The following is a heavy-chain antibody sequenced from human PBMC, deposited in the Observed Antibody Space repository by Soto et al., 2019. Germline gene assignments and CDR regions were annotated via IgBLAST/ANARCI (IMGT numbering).Heavy chain of an antibody. V-gene: IGHV1-69*13. J-gene: IGHJ6*02. D-gene: IGHD6-25*01. CDR3: AREAGYNYYYGMDV. CDR2: IIPIFGTA. CDR1: GGTFSSYA. Sequence: AASVKVSCKASGGTFSSYAISWVRQAPGQGREWMGGIIPIFGTANYAQKFQGRVTITADESTSTAYMELSSLRSEDTAVYYCAREAGYNYYYGMDVWGQGXTVTVSS.